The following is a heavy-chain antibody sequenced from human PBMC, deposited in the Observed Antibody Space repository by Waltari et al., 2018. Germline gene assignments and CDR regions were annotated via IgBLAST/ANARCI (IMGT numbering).Heavy chain of an antibody. V-gene: IGHV4-34*01. J-gene: IGHJ4*02. CDR3: ASSTYYYDSSGYSFDY. D-gene: IGHD3-22*01. Sequence: QVQLQQWGAGLLKPSETLSLTCAVYGGSFSGYYWSWLRQPPGKGLEWIGEINHSGSTNYNPSLKSRVTISVDTSKNQFSLKLSSVTAADTAVYYCASSTYYYDSSGYSFDYWGQGTLVTVSS. CDR1: GGSFSGYY. CDR2: INHSGST.